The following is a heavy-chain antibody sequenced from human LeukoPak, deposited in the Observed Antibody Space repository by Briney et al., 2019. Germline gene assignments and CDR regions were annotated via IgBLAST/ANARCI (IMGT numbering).Heavy chain of an antibody. V-gene: IGHV4-59*01. D-gene: IGHD5-24*01. CDR1: GGSISSYY. Sequence: PSETLSLTCTASGGSISSYYWCWIRQPPGKGLEWIGCIYYSGTTNYNPSLKSRVTISVDTSKNQSSLKLSSVTAADTAVYYCAREHRDGYSRPEYFDLWGRGSLVTVSS. CDR3: AREHRDGYSRPEYFDL. CDR2: IYYSGTT. J-gene: IGHJ2*01.